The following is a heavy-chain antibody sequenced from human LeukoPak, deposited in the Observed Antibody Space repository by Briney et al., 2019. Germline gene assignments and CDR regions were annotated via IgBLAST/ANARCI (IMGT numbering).Heavy chain of an antibody. J-gene: IGHJ4*02. CDR2: ISSRSSST. CDR3: VRDRGTYRPIDY. CDR1: GFTFSSYS. Sequence: GGSLRLSCAASGFTFSSYSMNWVRQAPGKGLEWVSFISSRSSSTYYADSVKGRFTISRDNAQNSLYLQMNSLRAEDTAIYYCVRDRGTYRPIDYWGQGTLVTVSS. D-gene: IGHD1-26*01. V-gene: IGHV3-21*04.